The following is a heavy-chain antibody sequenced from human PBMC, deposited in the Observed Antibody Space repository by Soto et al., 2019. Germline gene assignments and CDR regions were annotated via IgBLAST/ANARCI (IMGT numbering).Heavy chain of an antibody. Sequence: QITLEESGPTLVKPTQTLTLTCSFSGFSLATSGVGVGWIRQPPGQALECLAIVYWDDGKKYSPSLASRLTVTWDTSKNQVVLTVTNMDPADTGTDFCAHRPDCGVASGYGIDFFDNWGRGILVTVSS. V-gene: IGHV2-5*02. CDR1: GFSLATSGVG. CDR3: AHRPDCGVASGYGIDFFDN. CDR2: VYWDDGK. J-gene: IGHJ4*02. D-gene: IGHD2-2*01.